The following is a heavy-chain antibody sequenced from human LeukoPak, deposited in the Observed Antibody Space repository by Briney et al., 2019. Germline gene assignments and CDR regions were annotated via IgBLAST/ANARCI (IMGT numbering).Heavy chain of an antibody. J-gene: IGHJ4*02. D-gene: IGHD3-22*01. Sequence: PGRSLRLSCAASGFTFSSYGMHWVRQAPGKRLEWVAVIWYDGSNKYYADSVKGRFTISRDNSKNTLYLQMNSLRAEDTAVYYCARGSYYYDSSGYYYYFDYWGQGTLVTVSS. CDR2: IWYDGSNK. CDR3: ARGSYYYDSSGYYYYFDY. CDR1: GFTFSSYG. V-gene: IGHV3-33*01.